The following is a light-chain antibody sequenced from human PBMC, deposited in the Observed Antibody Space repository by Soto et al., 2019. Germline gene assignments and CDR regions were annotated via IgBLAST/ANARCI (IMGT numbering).Light chain of an antibody. CDR1: SSDVGGYNY. J-gene: IGLJ2*01. V-gene: IGLV2-11*01. Sequence: QSVLTQPRSVSGSPGQSVNISCTGTSSDVGGYNYVSWYQQHPGKAPKLMIYDVSKRPSGVPDRFSGSKSGNTASLTISGLHAEDEADYYCCSFAGSYTFVVFGGGTKLTVL. CDR3: CSFAGSYTFVV. CDR2: DVS.